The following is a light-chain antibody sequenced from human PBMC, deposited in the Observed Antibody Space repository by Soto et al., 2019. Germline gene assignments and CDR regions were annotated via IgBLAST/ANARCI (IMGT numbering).Light chain of an antibody. CDR1: QSISSY. CDR2: AAS. J-gene: IGKJ1*01. V-gene: IGKV1-39*01. CDR3: QQSYSTRWT. Sequence: DIQMTQSPSSLSASVGDRVTLTCRASQSISSYLNWYQQKPGKAPKLLIYAASSLQSGVPARFSGSGSGTDFARTISSLQPEDFATYYCQQSYSTRWTCGQGTKVEIK.